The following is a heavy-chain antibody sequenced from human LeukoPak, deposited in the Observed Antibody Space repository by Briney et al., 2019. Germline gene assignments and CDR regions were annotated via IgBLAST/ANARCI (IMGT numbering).Heavy chain of an antibody. Sequence: SVTVSCKASGGTFSSYAISWVRQAPGQGLEWMGRIIPILGIANYAQKFQGRVTITADKSTSTAYMELSSLRSDDTAVYYCARDYCSSTSCYLSGNDYWGQGTLVTVSS. CDR3: ARDYCSSTSCYLSGNDY. V-gene: IGHV1-69*04. CDR1: GGTFSSYA. CDR2: IIPILGIA. J-gene: IGHJ4*02. D-gene: IGHD2-2*01.